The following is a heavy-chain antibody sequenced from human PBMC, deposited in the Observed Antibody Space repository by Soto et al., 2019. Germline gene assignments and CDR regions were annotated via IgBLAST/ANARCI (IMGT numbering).Heavy chain of an antibody. V-gene: IGHV4-30-4*01. J-gene: IGHJ6*02. CDR3: AREGAASHSYYYGTDV. CDR1: GGSISSGDSY. Sequence: SETLSLTCTVSGGSISSGDSYWSWIRQSPRKGLEWIGYIYYRGSPFYNPSLESRVTISVDTSKNQFSLKLNSVTAADTAVYYCAREGAASHSYYYGTDVWGQGTTATVS. D-gene: IGHD3-16*01. CDR2: IYYRGSP.